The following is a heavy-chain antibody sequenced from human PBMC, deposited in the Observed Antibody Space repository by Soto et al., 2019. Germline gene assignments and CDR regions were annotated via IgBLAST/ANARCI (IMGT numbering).Heavy chain of an antibody. Sequence: PSETLSLSCTVSGASIRSSTFYWGWIRQPPGKGLESIANIYYDGSTYYNPSLKSRVTISVDTSKNQFSLKLSSVTAADTAVYYCARLHTVPRIFMYPYDYWCQGTLVSGSS. CDR1: GASIRSSTFY. V-gene: IGHV4-39*01. J-gene: IGHJ4*02. CDR2: IYYDGST. CDR3: ARLHTVPRIFMYPYDY. D-gene: IGHD3-9*01.